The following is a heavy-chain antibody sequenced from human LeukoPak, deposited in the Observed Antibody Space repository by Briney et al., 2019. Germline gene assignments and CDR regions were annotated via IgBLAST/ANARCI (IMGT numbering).Heavy chain of an antibody. V-gene: IGHV1-18*01. Sequence: ASVKVSCKASGYAFTSYGISWVRQAPGQGLEWMGWIRAYNGNTNYAQKLQGRVTMTTDTSTSTAYMELRSLRSDDTAVYYCARPSMTSYYFDYWGQGTLVTVSS. CDR2: IRAYNGNT. CDR1: GYAFTSYG. D-gene: IGHD1-26*01. CDR3: ARPSMTSYYFDY. J-gene: IGHJ4*02.